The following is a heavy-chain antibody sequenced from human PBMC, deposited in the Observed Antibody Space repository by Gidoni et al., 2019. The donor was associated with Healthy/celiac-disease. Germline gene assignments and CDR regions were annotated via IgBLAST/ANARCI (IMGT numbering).Heavy chain of an antibody. CDR3: ARHSTMVRGFDY. D-gene: IGHD3-10*01. Sequence: QLQLQESGPGLVKPSETLSLTCTVSGCSISRSSYYWGWIRQPPGKGLEWIGSIYYSGSTYYNPSLKSRVTISVDTSKNQFSLKLSSVTAADTAVYYCARHSTMVRGFDYWGQGTLVTVSS. CDR2: IYYSGST. J-gene: IGHJ4*02. V-gene: IGHV4-39*01. CDR1: GCSISRSSYY.